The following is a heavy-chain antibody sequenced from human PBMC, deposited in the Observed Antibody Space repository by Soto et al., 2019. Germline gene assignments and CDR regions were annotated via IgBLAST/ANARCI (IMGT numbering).Heavy chain of an antibody. V-gene: IGHV4-31*03. J-gene: IGHJ6*02. Sequence: SETLSLTCTVSGGSISSGGYYWSWIRQHPGKGLEWIGYIYYSGSTYYNPSLKSRVTISVDTSKNQFSLKLSSVTAADTAVYYCARDFLVSSGWYRGGMDVWGQGTTVTVS. CDR2: IYYSGST. CDR1: GGSISSGGYY. D-gene: IGHD6-19*01. CDR3: ARDFLVSSGWYRGGMDV.